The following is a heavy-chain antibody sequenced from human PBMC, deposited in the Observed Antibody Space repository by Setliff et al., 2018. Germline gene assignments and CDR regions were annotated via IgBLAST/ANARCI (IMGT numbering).Heavy chain of an antibody. CDR1: GGSISSSSYY. J-gene: IGHJ4*02. D-gene: IGHD3-3*01. CDR3: ARTDDYYNFYAY. CDR2: IYYSGST. Sequence: KTSETLSLTCTVSGGSISSSSYYWGWIRQPPGKGLEWIGSIYYSGSTYYNPSLKSRVTISVDTSKNQFSLTLSSVTAADTAVYYCARTDDYYNFYAYWGQGTLVTAPQ. V-gene: IGHV4-39*07.